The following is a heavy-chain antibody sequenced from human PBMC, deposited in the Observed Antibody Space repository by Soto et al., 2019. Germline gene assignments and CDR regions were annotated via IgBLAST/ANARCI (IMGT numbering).Heavy chain of an antibody. D-gene: IGHD3-10*01. J-gene: IGHJ6*03. CDR3: ARLPYYYGSGSYYNPDDYYYYYMDV. V-gene: IGHV4-39*01. Sequence: SETLSLTCPVSGGSISSSSYYWGWIRQPPGKGLEWIGSIYYSGSTYYNPSLKSRVTISVDTSKNQFSLKLSSVTAADTAVYYCARLPYYYGSGSYYNPDDYYYYYMDVWGKGTTVTVSS. CDR1: GGSISSSSYY. CDR2: IYYSGST.